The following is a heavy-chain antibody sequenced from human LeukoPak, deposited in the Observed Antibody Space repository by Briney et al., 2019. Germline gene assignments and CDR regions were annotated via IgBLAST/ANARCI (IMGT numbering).Heavy chain of an antibody. CDR3: ARFFSSSWQYYYYYMDV. V-gene: IGHV4-59*11. Sequence: SETLSLTCTVSGGSIGSHYWSWIRQPPGKGLEWIGYIYYSGSTNYNPSLKSRVTISVDTSKNQFSLKLSSVTAADTAVYYCARFFSSSWQYYYYYMDVWGKGTTVTVSS. D-gene: IGHD6-13*01. J-gene: IGHJ6*03. CDR2: IYYSGST. CDR1: GGSIGSHY.